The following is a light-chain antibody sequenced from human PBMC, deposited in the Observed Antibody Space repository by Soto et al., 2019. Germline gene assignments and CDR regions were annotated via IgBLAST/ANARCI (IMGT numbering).Light chain of an antibody. CDR1: QGISSY. V-gene: IGKV1-27*01. J-gene: IGKJ3*01. Sequence: DIQMTQSPSSLSASVGDRVTITCRASQGISSYLAWYQQKPGKVPKLLIYAASTLQSGVPSRFSGSGSGTDFTVTISSLQPEDVANYYCQKYNSAPRTFGPGTKVDIK. CDR3: QKYNSAPRT. CDR2: AAS.